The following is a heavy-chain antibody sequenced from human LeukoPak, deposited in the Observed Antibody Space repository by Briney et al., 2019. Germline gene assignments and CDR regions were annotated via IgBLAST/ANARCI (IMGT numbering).Heavy chain of an antibody. Sequence: GASVKVSCKASGFTFTSSAMQWVRQARGQRLEWIGWIVVGSGNTNYAQKFQERVTINRDISTSTAYMELSSLRYEDTAVYYCAATRIAVASNFDYWGQGTLVTVSS. CDR1: GFTFTSSA. V-gene: IGHV1-58*02. D-gene: IGHD6-19*01. CDR3: AATRIAVASNFDY. J-gene: IGHJ4*02. CDR2: IVVGSGNT.